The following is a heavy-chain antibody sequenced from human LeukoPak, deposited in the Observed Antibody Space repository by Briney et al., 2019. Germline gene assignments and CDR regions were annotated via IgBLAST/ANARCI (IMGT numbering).Heavy chain of an antibody. CDR1: GWSFSGYY. Sequence: PSETLSLTCAVYGWSFSGYYWSWIRQPPGKGLEWIGEINHSGSTNYNPSLKSRVTISVDTSKNQFSLKLSSVTAADTAVYYCARDRLFHFHYYFDYWGQGTLVTVSS. J-gene: IGHJ4*02. D-gene: IGHD2/OR15-2a*01. CDR3: ARDRLFHFHYYFDY. CDR2: INHSGST. V-gene: IGHV4-34*01.